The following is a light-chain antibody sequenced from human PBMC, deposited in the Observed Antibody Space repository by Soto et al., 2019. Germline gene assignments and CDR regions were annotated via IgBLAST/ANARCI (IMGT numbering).Light chain of an antibody. CDR1: QSVSSSY. V-gene: IGKV3-20*01. CDR3: QQYGSSSWT. Sequence: EIVMTQSPATLSVSPGERATLSFRASQSVSSSYLAWYQQQPGQAPRLLIYGASSRATGIPDGFSGSGSGTDFTLTISRLEPEDFAVYYCQQYGSSSWTFGQGTKVDIK. J-gene: IGKJ1*01. CDR2: GAS.